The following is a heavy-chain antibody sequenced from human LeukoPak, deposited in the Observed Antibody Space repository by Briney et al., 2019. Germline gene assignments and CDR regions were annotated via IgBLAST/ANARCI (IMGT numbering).Heavy chain of an antibody. Sequence: GRSLRLSCAASGFTFSSYAMHWVRQAPGKGLEWVAVISYDGSNKYYADSVKGRFTISRDNSKNTLYLQMNSLRSDDTAVYYCARSSGSYYFDYWGQGTLVTVSS. CDR1: GFTFSSYA. J-gene: IGHJ4*02. CDR2: ISYDGSNK. V-gene: IGHV3-30*04. CDR3: ARSSGSYYFDY. D-gene: IGHD1-26*01.